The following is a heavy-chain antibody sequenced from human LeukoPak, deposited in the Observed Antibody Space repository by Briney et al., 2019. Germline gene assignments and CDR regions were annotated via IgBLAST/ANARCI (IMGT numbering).Heavy chain of an antibody. V-gene: IGHV3-73*01. J-gene: IGHJ3*02. D-gene: IGHD3-10*01. Sequence: GGSLRLSCAASGFTLSGSAMHWVRQASGKGLEWVGRIRSKANSYATAYAASVKGRFTISRDDSKNTAYLQMNSLKTEDTAVYYCTSRTMVRGVSAAFDIWGQGTMVTVSS. CDR2: IRSKANSYAT. CDR1: GFTLSGSA. CDR3: TSRTMVRGVSAAFDI.